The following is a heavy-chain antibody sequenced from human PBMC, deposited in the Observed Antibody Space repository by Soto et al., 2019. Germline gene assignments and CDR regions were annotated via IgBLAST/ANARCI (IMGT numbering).Heavy chain of an antibody. V-gene: IGHV3-30*18. CDR3: AKRLGSGYSYGYSNDC. CDR2: ISYDGSNR. D-gene: IGHD5-18*01. CDR1: GFTFSIYD. J-gene: IGHJ4*02. Sequence: PVGSLRLSCAASGFTFSIYDMHWGRQAPGKGLEWVAVISYDGSNRYYVDSVKGRFTISRDDSKNTLYLQMNSLRPEDTAVYYCAKRLGSGYSYGYSNDCWGQGTLVTVS.